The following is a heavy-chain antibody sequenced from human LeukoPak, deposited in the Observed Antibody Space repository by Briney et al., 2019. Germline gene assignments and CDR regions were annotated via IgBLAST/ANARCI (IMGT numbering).Heavy chain of an antibody. CDR2: ISSSSSYI. V-gene: IGHV3-21*01. Sequence: GGSLRLSCAASGFTFSSYSMNWVRQAPGKGLEWVSSISSSSSYIYYADSVKGRFTISRDNAKNSLYLQMNSLRAEDTAVYYCARRSRDGWYFDYWGQGTLVTVSS. D-gene: IGHD5-24*01. CDR3: ARRSRDGWYFDY. J-gene: IGHJ4*02. CDR1: GFTFSSYS.